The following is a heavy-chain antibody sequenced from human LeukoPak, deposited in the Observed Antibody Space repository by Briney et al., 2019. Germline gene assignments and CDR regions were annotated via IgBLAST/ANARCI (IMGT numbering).Heavy chain of an antibody. CDR1: SFTFSSYV. Sequence: GGSLRLSCGASSFTFSSYVMSWVRQAPGKGLEWVSAFSGSGGNTYYADSVKGRFTISRDNSKNTLYLQMNSLRAEDTAIYYCARSGLNRFDYWGQGTLVTVSS. CDR3: ARSGLNRFDY. CDR2: FSGSGGNT. V-gene: IGHV3-23*01. J-gene: IGHJ4*02. D-gene: IGHD2-15*01.